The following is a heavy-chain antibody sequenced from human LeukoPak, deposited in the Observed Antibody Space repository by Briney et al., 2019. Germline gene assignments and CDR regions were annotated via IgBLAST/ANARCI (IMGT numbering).Heavy chain of an antibody. J-gene: IGHJ4*02. CDR3: AKDLEGSGSYYFDY. CDR1: GFTFSSYA. Sequence: GGSLRLSCAASGFTFSSYAMSWVRQAPGKGLEWVSAISGSGGSTYYADSVKGRFTISRDSSKNTLYLQMNSLRAEDTAVYYCAKDLEGSGSYYFDYWGQGTLVTVSS. D-gene: IGHD3-10*01. CDR2: ISGSGGST. V-gene: IGHV3-23*01.